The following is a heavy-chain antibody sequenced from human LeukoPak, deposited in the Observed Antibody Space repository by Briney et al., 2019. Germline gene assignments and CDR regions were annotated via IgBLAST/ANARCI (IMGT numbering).Heavy chain of an antibody. V-gene: IGHV1-69*04. D-gene: IGHD3-22*01. CDR2: VIPIPKRS. CDR3: ARDRVDFHDRSGFVVVASDI. Sequence: SVKVSCKAPGGTFNDHSLSWVRQAPGQGLEWMGRVIPIPKRSSYEPKFQGRVTITADRSTDTAYMELFSLRSEDTAVYYCARDRVDFHDRSGFVVVASDIWGQGTMVTVSS. CDR1: GGTFNDHS. J-gene: IGHJ3*02.